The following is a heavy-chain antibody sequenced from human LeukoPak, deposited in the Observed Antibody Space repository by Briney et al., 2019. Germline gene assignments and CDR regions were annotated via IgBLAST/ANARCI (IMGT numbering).Heavy chain of an antibody. CDR2: IYTSGST. D-gene: IGHD4-17*01. V-gene: IGHV4-4*07. CDR1: GGSISSSY. CDR3: ARGRPDYGTYLIDY. J-gene: IGHJ4*02. Sequence: SETLSLTCTVSGGSISSSYWSWIRHPAGKGLEWIGRIYTSGSTNYNPSLKSRVTMSVDTSRNQFSLKLSSVTAADTAVYYCARGRPDYGTYLIDYWGQGTLVTVSS.